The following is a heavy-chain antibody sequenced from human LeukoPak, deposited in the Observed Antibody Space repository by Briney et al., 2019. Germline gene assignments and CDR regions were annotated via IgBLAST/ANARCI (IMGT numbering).Heavy chain of an antibody. CDR1: GYTFTSYD. V-gene: IGHV1-8*01. CDR2: MTPNSGNT. Sequence: ASVKVSCKASGYTFTSYDINWVRQATGQGLEWMGWMTPNSGNTGYAQKFQGRVTMTRNTSISTAYMELSSLRSEDTAVYYCARHGEIAAAGYYYYYMDVWGKGTTVTVSS. J-gene: IGHJ6*03. CDR3: ARHGEIAAAGYYYYYMDV. D-gene: IGHD6-13*01.